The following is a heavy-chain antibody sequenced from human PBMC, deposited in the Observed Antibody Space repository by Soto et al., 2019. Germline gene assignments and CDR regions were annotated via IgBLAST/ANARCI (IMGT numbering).Heavy chain of an antibody. J-gene: IGHJ4*02. CDR2: INHSGGT. CDR1: GGSFSGYY. D-gene: IGHD2-8*02. CDR3: ARDKITGLFDY. V-gene: IGHV4-34*01. Sequence: PSETLSLTCAVYGGSFSGYYWTWIRQPPGTGLEWIGEINHSGGTNYNPSLKSRVTISVDTSKNQFSLKLTSVTAAHTAVYYCARDKITGLFDYWGQGTLVTVSS.